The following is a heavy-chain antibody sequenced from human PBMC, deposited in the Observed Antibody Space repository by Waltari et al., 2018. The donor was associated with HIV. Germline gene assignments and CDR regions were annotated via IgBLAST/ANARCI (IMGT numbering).Heavy chain of an antibody. V-gene: IGHV3-48*03. J-gene: IGHJ6*02. D-gene: IGHD2-2*02. Sequence: EMQLVESGGGLVQPGGSLRLSCVASGFTFSRYEMNWVRQVPGKGLELISCIGSSGTTISYADSVKGRFTFSRDNAKKSLFLQMNSLRVEDTAVYWCARVNQVLYYGMDVWGQGTTVTVSS. CDR3: ARVNQVLYYGMDV. CDR1: GFTFSRYE. CDR2: IGSSGTTI.